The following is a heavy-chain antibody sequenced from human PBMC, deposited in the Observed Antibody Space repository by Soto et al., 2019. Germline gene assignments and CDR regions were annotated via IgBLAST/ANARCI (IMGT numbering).Heavy chain of an antibody. J-gene: IGHJ4*02. CDR1: GGSVSDKTYY. V-gene: IGHV4-61*01. D-gene: IGHD4-17*01. CDR2: VYYSGTS. Sequence: QVQLQESGPGLLKPSETLSLTCSVSGGSVSDKTYYWSWIRQPPGKRLEWIGYVYYSGTSNYNPSLTSLITTSVDLFNNQFSLSLGSVTTADSALYYCARTTAVPNTLRSRYFFDYWGQGTLVTVSS. CDR3: ARTTAVPNTLRSRYFFDY.